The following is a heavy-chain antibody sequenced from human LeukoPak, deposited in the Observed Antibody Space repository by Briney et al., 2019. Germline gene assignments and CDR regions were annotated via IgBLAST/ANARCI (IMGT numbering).Heavy chain of an antibody. D-gene: IGHD3-22*01. Sequence: TSETLSLTCTVSGGSISSYYWSWIRQPPGKGLEWIGSIYYSGSTYYNPSLKSRVTISVDTSKNQFSLKLSSVTAADTAVYYCALRAGSGYPFDYWGQGTLVTVSS. J-gene: IGHJ4*02. CDR3: ALRAGSGYPFDY. CDR2: IYYSGST. CDR1: GGSISSYY. V-gene: IGHV4-39*07.